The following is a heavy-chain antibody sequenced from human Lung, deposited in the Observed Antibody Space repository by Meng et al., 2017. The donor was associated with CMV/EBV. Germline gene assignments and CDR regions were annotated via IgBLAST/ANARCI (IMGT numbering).Heavy chain of an antibody. CDR2: FVNYVDT. Sequence: QVPLMQSGPEVKKPGASVRVSCKASGYTFGSYGICWVRQAPGQGLEWMGWFVNYVDTYPAPKFQGRDTMTTDTHTNTAFMELRSLTSDDTAVYYCASGTPGRSYCDYWGQGTLVTVSS. D-gene: IGHD2-15*01. V-gene: IGHV1-18*01. CDR3: ASGTPGRSYCDY. J-gene: IGHJ4*02. CDR1: GYTFGSYG.